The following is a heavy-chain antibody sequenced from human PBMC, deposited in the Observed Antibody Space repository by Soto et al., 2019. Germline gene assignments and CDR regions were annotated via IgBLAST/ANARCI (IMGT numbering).Heavy chain of an antibody. Sequence: SETLSVTCAVSGGSISSGGYSWSWIRQPPGKGLEWIGYIYHSGSTYYNPSLKSRVTISVDRSKNQFSLKLSSVTAADTAAYYCARSFVVAAAGRYDQWGEGTLVTVTS. V-gene: IGHV4-30-2*01. CDR1: GGSISSGGYS. CDR3: ARSFVVAAAGRYDQ. CDR2: IYHSGST. J-gene: IGHJ4*02. D-gene: IGHD6-13*01.